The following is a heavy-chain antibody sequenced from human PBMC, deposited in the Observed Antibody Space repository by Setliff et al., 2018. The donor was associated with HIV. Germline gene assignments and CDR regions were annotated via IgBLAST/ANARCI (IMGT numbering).Heavy chain of an antibody. D-gene: IGHD4-17*01. Sequence: SETLSLTCTVSGVSISSHSWSWIRQPAGERLEWIGRIHVTGGVNYNPSLKSRVTMSVDTSKNQFSLKLSSVTAADTAVYYCVRRIYGNNPYFDYWSQGTLVTVSS. CDR2: IHVTGGV. CDR3: VRRIYGNNPYFDY. J-gene: IGHJ4*02. V-gene: IGHV4-4*07. CDR1: GVSISSHS.